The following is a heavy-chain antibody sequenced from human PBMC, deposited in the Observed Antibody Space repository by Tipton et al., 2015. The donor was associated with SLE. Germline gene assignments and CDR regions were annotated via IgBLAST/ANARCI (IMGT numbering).Heavy chain of an antibody. Sequence: PSLTCTVSGGSISSSSYYWGWIRQPPGKGLEWIGSIYYSGSTYYNPSLKSRVTISVDTSKNQFSLKLSSVTATDTAVYYCATRMESGDLVYFDYWGQGTLVTVSS. V-gene: IGHV4-39*01. D-gene: IGHD2-21*02. CDR3: ATRMESGDLVYFDY. J-gene: IGHJ4*02. CDR2: IYYSGST. CDR1: GGSISSSSYY.